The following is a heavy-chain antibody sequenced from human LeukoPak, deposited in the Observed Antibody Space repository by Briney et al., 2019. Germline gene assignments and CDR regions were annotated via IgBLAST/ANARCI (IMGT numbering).Heavy chain of an antibody. CDR1: GYTFTSYG. CDR2: ISAYNGNT. D-gene: IGHD3-22*01. CDR3: AKNLMYSSGFDAFDI. V-gene: IGHV1-18*01. Sequence: RASVKVSCKASGYTFTSYGISWVRQAPGQGLEWMGWISAYNGNTNYAQKLQGRVTMTTDTSTSTAYMELRSLRSDDTAVYYCAKNLMYSSGFDAFDIWGQGTKVTVS. J-gene: IGHJ3*02.